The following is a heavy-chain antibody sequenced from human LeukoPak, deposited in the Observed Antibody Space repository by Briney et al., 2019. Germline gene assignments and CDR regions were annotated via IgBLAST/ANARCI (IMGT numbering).Heavy chain of an antibody. D-gene: IGHD6-19*01. CDR3: AKMSSTGWLHAFDV. J-gene: IGHJ3*01. CDR1: GFTFSNYA. V-gene: IGHV3-23*01. Sequence: HPGGSLRLSCAASGFTFSNYAMSWVRQAPGKGLEWVSGILGSGGSTYYADSVKGRFTISRDNSKSTLSLQMISLRVEDTAVYYCAKMSSTGWLHAFDVWGQGTVVTVSS. CDR2: ILGSGGST.